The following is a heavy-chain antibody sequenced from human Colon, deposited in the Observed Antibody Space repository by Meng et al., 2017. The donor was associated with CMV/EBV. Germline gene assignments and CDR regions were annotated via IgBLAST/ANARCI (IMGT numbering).Heavy chain of an antibody. D-gene: IGHD2-2*01. V-gene: IGHV3-21*01. CDR3: ARDRRYCSSTSCSTYYFDY. CDR2: ISSSSSYI. CDR1: GFTFSSYS. Sequence: GGSLRLSCAASGFTFSSYSMNWVRQAPGKGLEWVSSISSSSSYIYYADSVKGRLTISRDNAKNSLYLQMNSLRAEDTAVYYCARDRRYCSSTSCSTYYFDYWGQGTLVTVSS. J-gene: IGHJ4*02.